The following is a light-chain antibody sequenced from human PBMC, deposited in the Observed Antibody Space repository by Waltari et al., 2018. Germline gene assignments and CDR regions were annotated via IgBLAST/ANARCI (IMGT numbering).Light chain of an antibody. CDR1: SSDVGSYNH. CDR3: NSFTRDNTWV. Sequence: QSALTQPASVSGSPGQSITISCSGTSSDVGSYNHVSWFQQHPDKAPKLIICDVNRWPLGVVDRFSGSKAGNPASLTISGLQAEDEADYFCNSFTRDNTWVFGGGTKVTVL. J-gene: IGLJ3*02. CDR2: DVN. V-gene: IGLV2-14*01.